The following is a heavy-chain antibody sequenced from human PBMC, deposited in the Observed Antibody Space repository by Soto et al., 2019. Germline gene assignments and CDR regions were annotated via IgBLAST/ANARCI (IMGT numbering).Heavy chain of an antibody. CDR2: ISGSGGST. CDR1: GFTFSSYA. D-gene: IGHD6-13*01. Sequence: EVQLLESGGGLVQPGGSLRLSCAASGFTFSSYAMSWVRQAPGKGLEWVSAISGSGGSTYYADSVKGRFTISRDNSXXTLYRQMNSLRAEDTAVYYCAKEKGYSSSWFEFDYWGQGTLVTVSS. J-gene: IGHJ4*02. V-gene: IGHV3-23*01. CDR3: AKEKGYSSSWFEFDY.